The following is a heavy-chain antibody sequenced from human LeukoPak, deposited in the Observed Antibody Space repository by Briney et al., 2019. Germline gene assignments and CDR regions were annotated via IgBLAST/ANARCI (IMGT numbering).Heavy chain of an antibody. CDR3: ARLSGSYTFDY. J-gene: IGHJ4*02. Sequence: GSLRLSCAASGFTFSSYWMHWVRQAPGKGLVWVSRINSDGSSTSYADSVKGRFTISRDNAKNTLYLQMNSLRTEDTAVYYCARLSGSYTFDYWGQGTLVTVSS. V-gene: IGHV3-74*01. D-gene: IGHD1-26*01. CDR2: INSDGSST. CDR1: GFTFSSYW.